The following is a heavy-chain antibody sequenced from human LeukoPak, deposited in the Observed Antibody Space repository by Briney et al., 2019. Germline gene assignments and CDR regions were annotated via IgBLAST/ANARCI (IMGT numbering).Heavy chain of an antibody. J-gene: IGHJ4*02. Sequence: GGSLRLSCVASGFTFSSYEMNWVRQAPGKGLEWVSYISSSGSTIYYADSVKGRFTISRDNAKNSLYLQMNSLRAEDTAVYYCASIAMVRGVIIFDYWGQGTLVTVSS. V-gene: IGHV3-48*03. CDR1: GFTFSSYE. CDR3: ASIAMVRGVIIFDY. D-gene: IGHD3-10*01. CDR2: ISSSGSTI.